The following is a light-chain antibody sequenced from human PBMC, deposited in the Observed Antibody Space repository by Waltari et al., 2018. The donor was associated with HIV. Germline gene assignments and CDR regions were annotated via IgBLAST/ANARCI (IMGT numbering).Light chain of an antibody. CDR2: EVS. J-gene: IGLJ2*01. V-gene: IGLV2-14*01. CDR1: SSDVGASNF. CDR3: SSYTNRATLL. Sequence: QSALTQPASVSGSPGQSITISCTGSSSDVGASNFAPWYQQHPGQTPKLIIYEVSDRPSGVSYRFSGSKSVNTASLTISGLQADDEADYYCSSYTNRATLLFGGGTRLTVL.